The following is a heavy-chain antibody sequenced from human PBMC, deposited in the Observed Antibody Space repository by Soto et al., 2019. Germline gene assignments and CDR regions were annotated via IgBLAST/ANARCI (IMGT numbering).Heavy chain of an antibody. CDR3: ARVWHTSHIAWSDL. V-gene: IGHV4-59*01. CDR2: IYYSGDT. Sequence: VQLQESGPGLVKPSETLSLTCSVSGGSISGYYGSWIRLPPGEGLEWIGYIYYSGDTNYNPSLKSRLTMSVDSSKNQFSLKLSSVTAADTAVYYCARVWHTSHIAWSDLWGQGTLVTVSS. CDR1: GGSISGYY. D-gene: IGHD2-15*01. J-gene: IGHJ5*02.